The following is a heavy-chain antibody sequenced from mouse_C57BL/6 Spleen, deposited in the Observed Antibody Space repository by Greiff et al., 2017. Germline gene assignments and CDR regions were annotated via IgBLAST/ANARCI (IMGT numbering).Heavy chain of an antibody. J-gene: IGHJ3*01. CDR1: GYTFTDYY. CDR2: INPYNGGT. CDR3: AREENWEGFAY. V-gene: IGHV1-19*01. D-gene: IGHD4-1*01. Sequence: EVQLQQSGPVLVKPGASVKMSCKASGYTFTDYYMNWVKQSHGKSLEWIGVINPYNGGTSYNQKFKGKATLTVDKSSSTAYMELNSLTSEDSAVYYCAREENWEGFAYWGQGTLVTVSA.